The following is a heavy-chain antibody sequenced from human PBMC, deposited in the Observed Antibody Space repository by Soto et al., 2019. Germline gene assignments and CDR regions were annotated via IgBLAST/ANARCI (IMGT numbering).Heavy chain of an antibody. CDR3: AKDGPYDTTLGAFDI. CDR2: ISYDGSNK. Sequence: QVQLVESGGGVVQPGRSLRLSCAASGFTFSCYGMHWVRQAPGKGLEWVAVISYDGSNKYYADSVKGRFTISRDNSKNTLYLQMNSLRAEDTAVYYCAKDGPYDTTLGAFDIWGQGTMVTVSS. J-gene: IGHJ3*02. CDR1: GFTFSCYG. D-gene: IGHD3-22*01. V-gene: IGHV3-30*18.